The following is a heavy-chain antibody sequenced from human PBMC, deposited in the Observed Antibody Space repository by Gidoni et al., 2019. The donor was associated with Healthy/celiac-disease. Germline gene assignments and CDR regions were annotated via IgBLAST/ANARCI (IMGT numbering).Heavy chain of an antibody. CDR1: GFTFSSYA. CDR3: AKDFDNWNDGRFDY. Sequence: EVQLLESGGGLVQTGGSLRLSCAASGFTFSSYAMSWVRQAPGKGLEWVTAISGSGGSTYYADSVKGRFTISRDNSKNTLYLQMNSLRAEDTSVYYCAKDFDNWNDGRFDYWGQGTLVTVSS. D-gene: IGHD1-1*01. CDR2: ISGSGGST. V-gene: IGHV3-23*01. J-gene: IGHJ4*02.